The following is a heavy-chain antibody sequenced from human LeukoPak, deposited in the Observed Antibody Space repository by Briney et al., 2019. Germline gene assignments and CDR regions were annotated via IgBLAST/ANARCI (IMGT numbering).Heavy chain of an antibody. CDR1: GGSISSSSYY. Sequence: SQTLSLTCTVSGGSISSSSYYWGWIRQPPGKGLEWIGSIYYSGSTYYNLSLKSRVTISVDTSKNQFSLKLSSVTAADTAVYSGAKAYFWSGYNKGGRPLYFYCWGKGTLVP. V-gene: IGHV4-39*01. CDR3: AKAYFWSGYNKGGRPLYFYC. CDR2: IYYSGST. D-gene: IGHD3-3*01. J-gene: IGHJ4*02.